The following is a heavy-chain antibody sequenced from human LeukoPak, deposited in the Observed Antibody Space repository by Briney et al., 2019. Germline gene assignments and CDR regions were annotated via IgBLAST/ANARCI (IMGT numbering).Heavy chain of an antibody. V-gene: IGHV4-4*07. CDR2: IYTRGRT. CDR3: ARDRGPITGWFGELLSNNWFDP. Sequence: SGTLSLTCTVSGGSISSYYWRGIRQPAGKGGEGSGRIYTRGRTNNNPSLKSRVTMSVDTSKKKFSLKLSSVTAADTAVYYCARDRGPITGWFGELLSNNWFDPWGQGTLVTVSS. CDR1: GGSISSYY. J-gene: IGHJ5*02. D-gene: IGHD3-10*01.